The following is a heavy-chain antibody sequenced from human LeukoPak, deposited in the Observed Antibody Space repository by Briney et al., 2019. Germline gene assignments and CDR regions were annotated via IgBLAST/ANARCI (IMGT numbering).Heavy chain of an antibody. V-gene: IGHV3-21*01. D-gene: IGHD3-9*01. CDR3: ARVMTGYSVLDY. CDR2: ISMSSVYI. J-gene: IGHJ4*02. Sequence: GGSLRLSCAASGFTFSSYSMSWVRQAPGKGLEWVSYISMSSVYIYYADSVKGRFTISRDNAKNSLYLQMNSLRAEDTAVYYCARVMTGYSVLDYWGQGTLVTASS. CDR1: GFTFSSYS.